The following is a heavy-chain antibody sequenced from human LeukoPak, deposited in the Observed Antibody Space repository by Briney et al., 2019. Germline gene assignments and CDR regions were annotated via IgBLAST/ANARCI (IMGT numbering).Heavy chain of an antibody. J-gene: IGHJ4*02. CDR3: AKDRRPYSGSYDY. CDR1: GFTFDDYA. CDR2: ISWNSGSI. Sequence: PGGSLRLSCEASGFTFDDYAMHWVRQAPGKGLEWVSGISWNSGSIGYADSVKGRFTISRDNAKNSLYLQMNSLRAEDTALYYCAKDRRPYSGSYDYWGQGTLVTVSS. D-gene: IGHD1-26*01. V-gene: IGHV3-9*01.